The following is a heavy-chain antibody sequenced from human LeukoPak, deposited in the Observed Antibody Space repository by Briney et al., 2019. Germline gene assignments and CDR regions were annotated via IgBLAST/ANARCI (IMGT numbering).Heavy chain of an antibody. D-gene: IGHD6-25*01. CDR3: AKGIAAGAMGYMDV. J-gene: IGHJ6*03. Sequence: SCKASGYTFTNYGISWVRQAPGQGLEWVGVIWYDGSNKYYADSVRGRFTISRDNSKSTMYLQMNSLRVEDTAVYYCAKGIAAGAMGYMDVWGKGTTVTVSS. CDR2: IWYDGSNK. CDR1: GYTFTNYG. V-gene: IGHV3-33*06.